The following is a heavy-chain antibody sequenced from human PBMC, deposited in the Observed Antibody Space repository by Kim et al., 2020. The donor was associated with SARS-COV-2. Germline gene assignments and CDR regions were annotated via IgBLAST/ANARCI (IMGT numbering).Heavy chain of an antibody. CDR3: ARDKTYYYDSSGYLSH. CDR2: ISSSSSYI. J-gene: IGHJ4*02. D-gene: IGHD3-22*01. Sequence: GGSLRLSCAASGFTFSSYSMNWVRQAPGKGLEWVSSISSSSSYIYYADSVKGRFTISRDNAKNSLYLQMNSLRAEDTAVYYCARDKTYYYDSSGYLSHWGQGTLVTVSS. V-gene: IGHV3-21*01. CDR1: GFTFSSYS.